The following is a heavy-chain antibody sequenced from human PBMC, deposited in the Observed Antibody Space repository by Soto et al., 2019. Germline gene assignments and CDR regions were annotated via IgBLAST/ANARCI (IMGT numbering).Heavy chain of an antibody. CDR3: ARERAHRDYFDY. V-gene: IGHV3-30-3*01. Sequence: ESGGGVVPPGRSLRLSCAASGITFSRYAMHWVRQAPGKGLEWVAVISNDGALKFYADSVKGRFTISRDNSKSTLYLQMDSLRADDTAVYYCARERAHRDYFDYWGQGTLLTVSS. J-gene: IGHJ4*02. CDR2: ISNDGALK. CDR1: GITFSRYA.